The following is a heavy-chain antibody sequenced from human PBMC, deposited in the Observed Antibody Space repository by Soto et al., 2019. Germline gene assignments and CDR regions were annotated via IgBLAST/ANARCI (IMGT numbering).Heavy chain of an antibody. CDR2: MNSDERTT. J-gene: IGHJ4*02. Sequence: QSGGSLRLSCAASGFNFGNNWMHWVRQAPGKGLEWVSRMNSDERTTNYADSVKGRFTVSRDNAKNTLYLQMNSLRAEDTAVYYCATAEVDYWGPGTLVTVSS. V-gene: IGHV3-74*01. CDR1: GFNFGNNW. CDR3: ATAEVDY.